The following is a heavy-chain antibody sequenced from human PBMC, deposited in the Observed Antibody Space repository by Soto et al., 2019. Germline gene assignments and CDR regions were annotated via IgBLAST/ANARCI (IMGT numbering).Heavy chain of an antibody. CDR3: ARDSRIGGYGMDV. CDR2: IYYSGST. CDR1: GGSISSGDYY. D-gene: IGHD3-10*01. V-gene: IGHV4-30-4*01. Sequence: PSETLSLTCTVSGGSISSGDYYWSWIRQPPGKGLEWIGYIYYSGSTYYNPSLKSRVTISVDTSKNQFSLKLSSVTAADTAVYYCARDSRIGGYGMDVWGQGTTVTVSS. J-gene: IGHJ6*02.